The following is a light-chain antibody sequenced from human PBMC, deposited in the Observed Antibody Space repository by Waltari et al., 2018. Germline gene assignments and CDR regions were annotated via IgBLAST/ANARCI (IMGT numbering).Light chain of an antibody. J-gene: IGKJ2*01. V-gene: IGKV3-20*01. CDR1: QSVSSSY. CDR3: QQYGSSPYT. Sequence: EIVLTQSPGTLSLSPGESATLSCRASQSVSSSYFAWYQQKPGQAPRLLIYGAPSRATGIPDRFTGGGSGTHLTLSISGREPEDFAVYYCQQYGSSPYTFGQGTKLEIK. CDR2: GAP.